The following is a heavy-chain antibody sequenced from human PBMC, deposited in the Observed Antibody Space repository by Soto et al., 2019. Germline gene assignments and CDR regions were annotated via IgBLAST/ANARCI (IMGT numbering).Heavy chain of an antibody. V-gene: IGHV1-18*01. CDR1: GYTFTSYG. Sequence: ASVKVSCKASGYTFTSYGISWVRQAPGQGLEWMGWISAYNGNTNYAQKLQGRVTMTTDTSTSTAYMELRSLRSDDTAVYYCARVQVRITIFGVVYYGMDVWGQGTTVTXSS. CDR3: ARVQVRITIFGVVYYGMDV. D-gene: IGHD3-3*01. CDR2: ISAYNGNT. J-gene: IGHJ6*02.